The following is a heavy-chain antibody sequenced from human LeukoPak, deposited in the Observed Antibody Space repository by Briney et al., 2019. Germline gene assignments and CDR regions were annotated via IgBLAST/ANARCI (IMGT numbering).Heavy chain of an antibody. J-gene: IGHJ5*02. CDR3: ARGLGYCSSTSCPVGNWFDP. D-gene: IGHD2-2*01. Sequence: GGSLRLSCAASAFTFSSYAMSWVRQAPGKGLEWVSAISGSGGSTYYADSVKGRFTISRDNSKNTLYLQMNSLRAEDTAVYYCARGLGYCSSTSCPVGNWFDPWGQGTLVTVSS. CDR1: AFTFSSYA. V-gene: IGHV3-23*01. CDR2: ISGSGGST.